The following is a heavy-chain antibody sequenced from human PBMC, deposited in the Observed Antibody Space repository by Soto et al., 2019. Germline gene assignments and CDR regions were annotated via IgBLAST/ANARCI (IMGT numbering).Heavy chain of an antibody. D-gene: IGHD1-26*01. CDR1: GGSITSSYY. V-gene: IGHV4-39*01. Sequence: QLHLRESGPGLVKPSETLSLTCTVSGGSITSSYYCGWSLQPPGKGLVWIGSIYYSGSTYYNPALKSRVTISVDTSKNQFSLKLSSVTAADTAVYYCATQEVGGSYVYTFDPWGQGTLVTVSS. CDR3: ATQEVGGSYVYTFDP. J-gene: IGHJ5*02. CDR2: IYYSGST.